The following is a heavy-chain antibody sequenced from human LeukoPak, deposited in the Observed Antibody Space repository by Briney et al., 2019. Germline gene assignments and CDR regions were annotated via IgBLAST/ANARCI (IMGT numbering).Heavy chain of an antibody. D-gene: IGHD6-6*01. CDR3: ARSIAARLDYYYYMDV. Sequence: PSETLSLTCTVSGGSISSYYWSWIRQPAGKGLEWIGRIYTSGSTHYNPSLKSRVTMSVDTSKNQFSLKLSSVTAADTAVYYCARSIAARLDYYYYMDVWGKGTTVTVSS. V-gene: IGHV4-4*07. CDR1: GGSISSYY. J-gene: IGHJ6*03. CDR2: IYTSGST.